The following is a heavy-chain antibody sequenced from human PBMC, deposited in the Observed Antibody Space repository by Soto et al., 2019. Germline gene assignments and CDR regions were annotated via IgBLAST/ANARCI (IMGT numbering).Heavy chain of an antibody. CDR1: GGSISSYY. V-gene: IGHV4-59*01. CDR3: ARAGLTGYYYYYYYGMDV. D-gene: IGHD3-9*01. Sequence: SETMSLTCTVAGGSISSYYWSWIRQPPGKGLEWIGYIYYSGSTNYNPSLKSRVTISVDTSKNQFSLKLSSVTAADTAVYYCARAGLTGYYYYYYYGMDVWGQGTTVTVSS. CDR2: IYYSGST. J-gene: IGHJ6*02.